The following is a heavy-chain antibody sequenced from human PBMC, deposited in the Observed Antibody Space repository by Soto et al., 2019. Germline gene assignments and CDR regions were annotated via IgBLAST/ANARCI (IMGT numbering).Heavy chain of an antibody. J-gene: IGHJ4*02. D-gene: IGHD3-10*01. CDR3: ARHPHRSGSYGV. CDR2: IDPSDSYT. V-gene: IGHV5-10-1*01. CDR1: GYSFTSYW. Sequence: GSLKISCKGSGYSFTSYWISWVRQMPGKGLEWMGRIDPSDSYTNYSPSFQGHVTISADKSISTAYLQWSSLKASDTAMYYCARHPHRSGSYGVWGQGTLVTVSS.